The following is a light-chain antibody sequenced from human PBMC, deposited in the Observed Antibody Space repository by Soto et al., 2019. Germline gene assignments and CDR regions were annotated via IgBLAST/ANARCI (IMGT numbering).Light chain of an antibody. V-gene: IGKV3-15*01. CDR2: DAS. J-gene: IGKJ1*01. Sequence: IVMTQSPGTLSVSPGERVTLSCRASQSVSSKLVWYQRKPGQTPRLLIYDASTRVTGVPGRFSGSGSGTEFTLTISSLQSEDFAVYYCQQYNYWPWTFGQGTKVDIK. CDR3: QQYNYWPWT. CDR1: QSVSSK.